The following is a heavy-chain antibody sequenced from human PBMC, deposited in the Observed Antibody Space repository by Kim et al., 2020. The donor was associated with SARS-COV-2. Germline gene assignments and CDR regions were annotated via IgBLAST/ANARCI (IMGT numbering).Heavy chain of an antibody. CDR2: GTA. D-gene: IGHD2-2*01. V-gene: IGHV3-15*01. Sequence: GTADYAAPVKGRFTISRDYSKNTLNLQMNSLKTGDTAVYYCTVWATRFDYWGQGTLVTVSS. CDR3: TVWATRFDY. J-gene: IGHJ4*02.